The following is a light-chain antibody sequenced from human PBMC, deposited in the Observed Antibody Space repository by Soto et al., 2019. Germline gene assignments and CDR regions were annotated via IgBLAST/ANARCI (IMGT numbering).Light chain of an antibody. Sequence: EIVVTQSPATLSLSPGERATLPCRASQSVSNYLAWFQQKPGQAPRLLIYDASNRATGIPARFSGSRSGRDFTLTISGLEPEDFAVYYCQQRSSWPLLTFGGGTKVEI. CDR3: QQRSSWPLLT. J-gene: IGKJ4*01. CDR2: DAS. V-gene: IGKV3-11*02. CDR1: QSVSNY.